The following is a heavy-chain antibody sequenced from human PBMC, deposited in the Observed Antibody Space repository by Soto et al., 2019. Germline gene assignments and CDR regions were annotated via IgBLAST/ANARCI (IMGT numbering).Heavy chain of an antibody. CDR3: ARGLDIVVVVAATRSWFVP. J-gene: IGHJ5*02. D-gene: IGHD2-15*01. CDR2: IIPIFGTA. CDR1: GGTFSSYA. V-gene: IGHV1-69*13. Sequence: ASVKVSCRASGGTFSSYAISGVRQAPGRGLEWMGGIIPIFGTANYAQKFQGRVTITADESTSTAYMELSSLRSEDTAVYYCARGLDIVVVVAATRSWFVPWGQGTLVTFSS.